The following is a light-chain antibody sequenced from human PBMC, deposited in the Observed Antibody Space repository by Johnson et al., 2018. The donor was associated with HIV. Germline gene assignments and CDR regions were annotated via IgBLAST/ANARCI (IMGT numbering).Light chain of an antibody. J-gene: IGLJ1*01. CDR1: NSNIGYNS. Sequence: QSVLTQPPSVSAAPGQRVTISCSGNNSNIGYNSVSWYQRVPGTAPKLLIYENNKRPSGIADRFSASKSGTSATLGITGLQTGDEADYYCGTWDTSLSAGGVFGTGTKVTVL. CDR3: GTWDTSLSAGGV. CDR2: ENN. V-gene: IGLV1-51*02.